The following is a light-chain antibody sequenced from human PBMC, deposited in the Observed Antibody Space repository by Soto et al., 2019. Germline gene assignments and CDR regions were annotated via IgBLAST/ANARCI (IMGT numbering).Light chain of an antibody. CDR2: CAS. J-gene: IGKJ3*01. Sequence: DIVMTQSPDSLAVSLGERATINCKSSQSVLYSPNNKNYLAWFQQKPGLPPKLIIYCASTRESGVPDRFSGSGSGTDFTRTIISLPAEDGAVYYCPHYYPTPPAFGPGTKWDIK. V-gene: IGKV4-1*01. CDR3: PHYYPTPPA. CDR1: QSVLYSPNNKNY.